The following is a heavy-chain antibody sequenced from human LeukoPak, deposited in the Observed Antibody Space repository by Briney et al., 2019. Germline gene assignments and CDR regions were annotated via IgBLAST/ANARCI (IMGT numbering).Heavy chain of an antibody. CDR1: GYTFTSYD. J-gene: IGHJ4*02. CDR2: MNPNSGNT. D-gene: IGHD3-22*01. Sequence: ASVKVSCKASGYTFTSYDINWVRQATGQGLEWMGWMNPNSGNTGYAQKFQGRVTMTRNTSISTAYMELSSLRSEDTAVYYCARAPVVGSGYYYDYWGQETLVTVSS. CDR3: ARAPVVGSGYYYDY. V-gene: IGHV1-8*01.